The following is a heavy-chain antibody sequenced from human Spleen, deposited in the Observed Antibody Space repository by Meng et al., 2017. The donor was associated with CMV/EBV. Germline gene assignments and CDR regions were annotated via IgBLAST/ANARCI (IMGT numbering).Heavy chain of an antibody. CDR2: IYWDDDK. CDR3: AHRRGYGDYEDYFDY. J-gene: IGHJ4*02. V-gene: IGHV2-5*02. Sequence: QITLKECGPPLVKPTQTLTLTCTFSGFSLSTSGVGVGWIRQPPGKALEWLALIYWDDDKRYSPSLKSRLTITKDTSKNQVVLTMTNMDPVDTATYYCAHRRGYGDYEDYFDYWGQGALVTVSS. CDR1: GFSLSTSGVG. D-gene: IGHD4-17*01.